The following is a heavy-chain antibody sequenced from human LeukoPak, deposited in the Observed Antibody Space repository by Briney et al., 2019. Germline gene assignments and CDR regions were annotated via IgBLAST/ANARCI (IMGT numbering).Heavy chain of an antibody. D-gene: IGHD5-24*01. CDR2: ISTDNGNT. CDR1: NYGFTSYG. V-gene: IGHV1-18*01. J-gene: IGHJ4*02. Sequence: ASVKVSCKASNYGFTSYGFSWVRQAPGQGLEWLGWISTDNGNTDYAPKFQGRITLTRDTSVSIDYMELSSLTSDDTAVYYCARDGDGRINFDYWGQGTLVTVSS. CDR3: ARDGDGRINFDY.